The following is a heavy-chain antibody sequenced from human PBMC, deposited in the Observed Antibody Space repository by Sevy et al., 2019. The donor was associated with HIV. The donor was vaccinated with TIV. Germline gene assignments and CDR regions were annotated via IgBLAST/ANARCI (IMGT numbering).Heavy chain of an antibody. J-gene: IGHJ5*02. Sequence: ASVKVSCKVSGYTLTKLSIHWVRQAPGKGLEWMGYFDPQEGETIYAQRFQGRLTMTVDTSTDTAYMELSSLTSEDTAEYYCATVGLRYYSGSRSYDGDWLDPWGQGNQVTLSS. CDR3: ATVGLRYYSGSRSYDGDWLDP. V-gene: IGHV1-24*01. CDR1: GYTLTKLS. D-gene: IGHD2-15*01. CDR2: FDPQEGET.